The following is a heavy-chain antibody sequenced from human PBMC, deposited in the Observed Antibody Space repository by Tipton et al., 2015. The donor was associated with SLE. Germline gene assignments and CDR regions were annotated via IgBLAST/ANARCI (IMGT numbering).Heavy chain of an antibody. CDR1: GFIFSDYY. Sequence: SLRLSCAASGFIFSDYYMSWIRQAPWKGMEWISYISSSDSTIYSADSLKGRFTISRDNAKNSLYLQMNSLRAEDTAVYYCATGDLDYWGQGTLVTVSS. CDR2: ISSSDSTI. J-gene: IGHJ4*02. V-gene: IGHV3-11*04. CDR3: ATGDLDY. D-gene: IGHD3-10*01.